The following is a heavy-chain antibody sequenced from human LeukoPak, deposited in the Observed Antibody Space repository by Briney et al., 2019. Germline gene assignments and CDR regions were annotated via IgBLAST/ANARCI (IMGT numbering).Heavy chain of an antibody. CDR3: TTTND. Sequence: PGGSLRLSCATSGITFSSYDMNWVRQAPGKGLEWVGRIKSNIDGGTVDYAAPVKGRFTISRDDSKSTLYLQMNSLKTEDTAVYYCTTTNDWGQGTLVTVSS. V-gene: IGHV3-15*01. CDR2: IKSNIDGGTV. J-gene: IGHJ4*02. CDR1: GITFSSYD.